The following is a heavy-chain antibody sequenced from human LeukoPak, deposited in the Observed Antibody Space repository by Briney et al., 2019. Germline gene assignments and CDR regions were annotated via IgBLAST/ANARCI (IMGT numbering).Heavy chain of an antibody. J-gene: IGHJ4*02. CDR2: ISGSGGST. Sequence: GGSLRLSCAASGFTFSSYAMSWVRQAPGKGLEWVSAISGSGGSTYYADSVKGRFTISRDNSKNTLYLQMNSLRAEDAAVYYCAKVSGYADYFDYWGQGTLVTVSS. CDR3: AKVSGYADYFDY. V-gene: IGHV3-23*01. D-gene: IGHD5-12*01. CDR1: GFTFSSYA.